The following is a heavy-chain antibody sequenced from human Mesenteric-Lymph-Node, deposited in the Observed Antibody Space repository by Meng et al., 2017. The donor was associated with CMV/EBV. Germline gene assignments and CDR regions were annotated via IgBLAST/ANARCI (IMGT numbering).Heavy chain of an antibody. D-gene: IGHD4-11*01. CDR3: ARDRLTTVTPFYYYYGMDV. CDR2: INPSNGNT. V-gene: IGHV1-18*01. CDR1: FTNDG. J-gene: IGHJ6*02. Sequence: FTNDGINWVRQAPGQGLEWMGWINPSNGNTNYAQKVQGRVTMTTDTSTTTGYMELRSLRFDDTAVYYCARDRLTTVTPFYYYYGMDVWGQGTTVTVSS.